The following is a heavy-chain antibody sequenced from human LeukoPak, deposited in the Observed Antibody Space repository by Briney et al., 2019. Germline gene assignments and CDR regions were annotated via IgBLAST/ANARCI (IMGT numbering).Heavy chain of an antibody. CDR1: GGTFSSYA. CDR3: ARADMVRGVIAY. Sequence: SVKVSCKASGGTFSSYAISWVRQAPGQGLEWMGGIIPIFGTANYAQKFQGRVTITADESTSTAYMEPSSLRSEDTAVYYCARADMVRGVIAYWGQGTLVTVSS. V-gene: IGHV1-69*13. D-gene: IGHD3-10*01. CDR2: IIPIFGTA. J-gene: IGHJ4*02.